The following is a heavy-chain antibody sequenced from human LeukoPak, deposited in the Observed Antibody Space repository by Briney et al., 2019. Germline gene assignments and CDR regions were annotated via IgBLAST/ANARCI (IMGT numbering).Heavy chain of an antibody. CDR1: GFTFSNYA. Sequence: GGSLRLSCAASGFTFSNYAMHWVRQAPGKGLEWVAVISYDGSNKYYADSVKGRFTISRDNSKNTLYLQMNSLRAEDTGVYYCARDGGAMIVVVMFDYWGQGTLVTVSS. CDR3: ARDGGAMIVVVMFDY. CDR2: ISYDGSNK. D-gene: IGHD3-22*01. V-gene: IGHV3-30-3*01. J-gene: IGHJ4*02.